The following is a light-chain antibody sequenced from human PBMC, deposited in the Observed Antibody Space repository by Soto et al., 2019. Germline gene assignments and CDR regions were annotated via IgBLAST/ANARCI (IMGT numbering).Light chain of an antibody. CDR2: EVS. Sequence: QSALTQPPSASGSPGQSVTISCTGTSSDVGGYNYVSWYQQHSGKAPKLMIYEVSNRPSGVSNRFSGSKSGNTASLTISGLQAEDEADYYCLSYTTSSSYVFGTGTKVTVL. V-gene: IGLV2-14*01. CDR1: SSDVGGYNY. J-gene: IGLJ1*01. CDR3: LSYTTSSSYV.